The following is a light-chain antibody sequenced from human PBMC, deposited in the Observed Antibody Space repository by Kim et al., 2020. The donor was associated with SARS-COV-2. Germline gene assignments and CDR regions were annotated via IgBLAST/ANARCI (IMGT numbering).Light chain of an antibody. CDR1: QDIANS. CDR2: AAS. J-gene: IGKJ2*01. V-gene: IGKV1-33*01. CDR3: QQNDGIPPYT. Sequence: DIQMTQSPSSLSASVGERVTITCRASQDIANSLSWYQQRPGKAPKLLIYAASDLESGVPSRFSGSGSGTHFTFTISSLHPEDFATYHCQQNDGIPPYTFGQGTKLEI.